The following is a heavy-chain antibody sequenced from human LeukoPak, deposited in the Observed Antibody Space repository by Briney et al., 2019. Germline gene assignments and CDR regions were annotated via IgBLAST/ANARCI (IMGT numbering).Heavy chain of an antibody. CDR3: ARGLWLSRAFDI. V-gene: IGHV3-30-3*01. CDR2: ISYDGSNK. CDR1: GFTFSSYA. D-gene: IGHD5-18*01. Sequence: GGSLRLSCAASGFTFSSYAMHWVRQAPGKGLEWVAVISYDGSNKYYADSVKGRFTISRDNSKNTLYLQMNSLRAEDTAVYYCARGLWLSRAFDIWGQGTMVTVSS. J-gene: IGHJ3*02.